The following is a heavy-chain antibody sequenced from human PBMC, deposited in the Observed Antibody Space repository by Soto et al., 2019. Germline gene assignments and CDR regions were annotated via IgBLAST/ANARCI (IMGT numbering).Heavy chain of an antibody. CDR1: GYAFTRFT. J-gene: IGHJ4*02. CDR2: INTGNGNT. V-gene: IGHV1-3*04. D-gene: IGHD2-2*01. Sequence: ASVKVSCKASGYAFTRFTIHWVRQAPGQRLEWMGSINTGNGNTRFLQKFQGRVTFTRDTSANTAYMELSSLISEDTAVYYCARAVLPATAPFDYWGQGTLVTVSS. CDR3: ARAVLPATAPFDY.